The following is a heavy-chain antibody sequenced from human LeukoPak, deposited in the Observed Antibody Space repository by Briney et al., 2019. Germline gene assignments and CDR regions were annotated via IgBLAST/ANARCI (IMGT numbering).Heavy chain of an antibody. CDR3: ARSLPRIAVAGNFDY. D-gene: IGHD6-19*01. Sequence: GRSLRLSCAASGFTFNNYAMRWVRQAPGKGLEWVAAMSYDGSNKYYADSVKGRFTISRDNSKNTLYLQMNSLRAEDTAVYYCARSLPRIAVAGNFDYWGQGTLVTVSS. V-gene: IGHV3-30*04. CDR1: GFTFNNYA. J-gene: IGHJ4*02. CDR2: MSYDGSNK.